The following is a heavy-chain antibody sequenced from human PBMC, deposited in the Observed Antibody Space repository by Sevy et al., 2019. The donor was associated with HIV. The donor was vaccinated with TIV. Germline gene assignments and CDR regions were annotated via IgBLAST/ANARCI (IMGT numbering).Heavy chain of an antibody. CDR2: ISYSGST. CDR3: AREEGFVFDY. D-gene: IGHD3-10*01. CDR1: SGSITSHY. J-gene: IGHJ4*02. Sequence: SETLSLTCAVSSGSITSHYWSWVRQPPGKGLEYIGYISYSGSTNYNPSLGSRATISLDTSKNQFSLKLRSATAADTAVYYCAREEGFVFDYWGQGVLVTVSS. V-gene: IGHV4-59*11.